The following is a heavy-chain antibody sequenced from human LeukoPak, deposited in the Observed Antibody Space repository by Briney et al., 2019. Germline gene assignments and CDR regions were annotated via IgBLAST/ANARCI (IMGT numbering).Heavy chain of an antibody. J-gene: IGHJ6*02. CDR1: GFTFSSYE. CDR3: ARGPGGCSGGSCYYYYGMDV. Sequence: GGSLRLSCAASGFTFSSYEMNWVRQAPGKGLEWVSYISSSGSTIYYADSVKGRFTISRDNAKNSLYLQMNSLRAEDTAVYYCARGPGGCSGGSCYYYYGMDVWGQGTTVTVSS. D-gene: IGHD2-15*01. V-gene: IGHV3-48*03. CDR2: ISSSGSTI.